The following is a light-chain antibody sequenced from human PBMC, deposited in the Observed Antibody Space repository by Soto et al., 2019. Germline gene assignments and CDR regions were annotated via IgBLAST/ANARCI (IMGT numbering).Light chain of an antibody. CDR1: QGIRNS. J-gene: IGKJ4*01. Sequence: DIQLTQSPSFLSASVGDRVNSTCRASQGIRNSLAWFQQKSGQAPNLLMYSASVLQSGVPSRFSGSGSGTEFTLTISSLQPEDFATYYCQQLTTFPLTFGGGTKVEVK. CDR2: SAS. V-gene: IGKV1-9*01. CDR3: QQLTTFPLT.